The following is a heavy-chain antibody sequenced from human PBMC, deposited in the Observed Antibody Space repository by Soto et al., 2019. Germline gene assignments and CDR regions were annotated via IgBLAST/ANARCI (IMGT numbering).Heavy chain of an antibody. CDR1: AGTFSSYT. CDR3: ASIGVVRVVMGPDDAYDI. D-gene: IGHD3-10*01. CDR2: IIPILGIA. J-gene: IGHJ3*02. V-gene: IGHV1-69*02. Sequence: SAKVSSKASAGTFSSYTISWVRQAPGQGLEWMGRIIPILGIASYAQKFQGRVTITADKSTSTAYMELSSLRAEGTAVYYCASIGVVRVVMGPDDAYDILGQGTMVT.